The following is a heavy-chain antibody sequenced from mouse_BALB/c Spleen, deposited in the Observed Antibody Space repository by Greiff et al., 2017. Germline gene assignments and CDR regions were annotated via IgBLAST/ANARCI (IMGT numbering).Heavy chain of an antibody. CDR1: GFTFSSYG. D-gene: IGHD1-1*01. Sequence: EVNLVESGGDLVKPGGSLKLSCAASGFTFSSYGMSWVRQTPDKRLEWVATISSGGSYTYYPDSVKGRFTISRDNAKNTLYLQMSSLKSEDTAMYYCARYYGSSYIDYWGQGTTLTVSS. V-gene: IGHV5-6*01. CDR2: ISSGGSYT. CDR3: ARYYGSSYIDY. J-gene: IGHJ2*01.